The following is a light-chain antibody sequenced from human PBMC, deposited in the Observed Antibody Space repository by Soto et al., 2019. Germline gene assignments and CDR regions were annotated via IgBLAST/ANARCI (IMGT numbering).Light chain of an antibody. Sequence: QSALTQPASVSGSPGQSITISCSGTSSDVGAYNYVSWYQQHPAKAPKVMIYDVSNRPSGVSNRFSGSKSGNTASLTISGLEAEDEADYYCYSYTSSSTYVFGTGTKVTVL. CDR3: YSYTSSSTYV. CDR1: SSDVGAYNY. J-gene: IGLJ1*01. CDR2: DVS. V-gene: IGLV2-14*01.